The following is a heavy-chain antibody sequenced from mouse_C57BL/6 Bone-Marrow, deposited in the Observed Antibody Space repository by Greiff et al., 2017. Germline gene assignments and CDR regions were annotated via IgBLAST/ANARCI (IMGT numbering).Heavy chain of an antibody. D-gene: IGHD1-1*01. CDR1: GFTFSSYA. J-gene: IGHJ2*01. Sequence: EVHLVESGGGLVKPGGSLKLSCAASGFTFSSYAMSWVRQTPEKRLEWVATISDGGSYTYYPDNVKGRFTISRDNAKTNLYLQMSHLKSEDTAMYYCARDYGSSYGYFDYWGQGTTLTVSS. CDR2: ISDGGSYT. V-gene: IGHV5-4*01. CDR3: ARDYGSSYGYFDY.